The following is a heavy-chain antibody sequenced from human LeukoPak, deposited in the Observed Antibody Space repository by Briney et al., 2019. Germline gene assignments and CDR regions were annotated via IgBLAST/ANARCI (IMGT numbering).Heavy chain of an antibody. D-gene: IGHD6-19*01. CDR1: GFTFSSYD. CDR2: IGTAGDT. J-gene: IGHJ3*02. V-gene: IGHV3-13*01. CDR3: ARGMGSGWYHPPFDI. Sequence: PGGSLRLSCAASGFTFSSYDMHWVRQATGKGLEWVSAIGTAGDTYYPGSVKGRFTISRENAKNSLYLQMNSLRAGDTAVYYCARGMGSGWYHPPFDIWGQGTMVTVSS.